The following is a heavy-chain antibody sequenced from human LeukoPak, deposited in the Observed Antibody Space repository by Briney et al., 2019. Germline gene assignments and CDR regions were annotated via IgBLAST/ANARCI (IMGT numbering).Heavy chain of an antibody. Sequence: ASVKVSCKASGYTFTSYDINWVRQATGQGLEWMGWMNPNSGNTGYAQKFQGRVTITADESTSTAYMELSSLRSEDTAVYYCARRPRDILTGYYLNAFDIWGQGTMVTVSS. CDR3: ARRPRDILTGYYLNAFDI. D-gene: IGHD3-9*01. CDR2: MNPNSGNT. J-gene: IGHJ3*02. CDR1: GYTFTSYD. V-gene: IGHV1-8*03.